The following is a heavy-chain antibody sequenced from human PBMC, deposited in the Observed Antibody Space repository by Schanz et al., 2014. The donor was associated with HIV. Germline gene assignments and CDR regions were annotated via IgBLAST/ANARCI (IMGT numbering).Heavy chain of an antibody. CDR2: INQDKSDK. V-gene: IGHV3-7*01. Sequence: EVQLVESGGVVVQPGGSLRLSCAASGFAFSSSWMHWVRQTPGKGLEWVAHINQDKSDKRYLYSVRGRFTVSRDNTKNSLFLQMSSLRAEDTAIYYCVRGDPIGSFWGQGTLVTVSS. CDR1: GFAFSSSW. J-gene: IGHJ4*02. CDR3: VRGDPIGSF. D-gene: IGHD2-21*02.